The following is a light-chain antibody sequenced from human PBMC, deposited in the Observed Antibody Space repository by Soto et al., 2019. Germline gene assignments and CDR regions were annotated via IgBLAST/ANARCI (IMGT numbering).Light chain of an antibody. CDR1: QSIGSY. Sequence: DIQMTQSPSSLSASVGDRVTMTCRASQSIGSYVNWYQEKPGEAPKVLIFAASSLQSGVPSRFSGSGSGTDFTLTSSSLQPEDFATYYYQQSYSTAWTFGQGTKVDIK. J-gene: IGKJ1*01. V-gene: IGKV1-39*01. CDR3: QQSYSTAWT. CDR2: AAS.